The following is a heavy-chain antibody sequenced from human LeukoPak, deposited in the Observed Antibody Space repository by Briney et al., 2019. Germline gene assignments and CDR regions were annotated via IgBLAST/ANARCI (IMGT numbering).Heavy chain of an antibody. CDR3: ARTIVVVTGPWDC. CDR2: ISYDGNTK. J-gene: IGHJ4*02. V-gene: IGHV3-30*04. Sequence: PGGSLRLSCAASGFTFSSYAMHWVRQAPGKGLEWGAVISYDGNTKEYADSVKGRFTISRDNSKNTLYLQMNSLRVEDTAVYYCARTIVVVTGPWDCWGQGTLVTVSS. CDR1: GFTFSSYA. D-gene: IGHD2-21*02.